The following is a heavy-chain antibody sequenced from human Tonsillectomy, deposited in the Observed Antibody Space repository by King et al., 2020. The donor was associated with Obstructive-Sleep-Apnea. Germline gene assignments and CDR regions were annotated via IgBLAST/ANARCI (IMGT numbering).Heavy chain of an antibody. D-gene: IGHD2-8*01. V-gene: IGHV3-30*04. Sequence: VQLVESGGGVVQPGRSLGLSCAASGFTFSSYAMHWVRQAPGKGLEWGAVISYDGSNKYYADSVKGRFTISRDNSKNTLYMQMNSLGAEDTAVYYCARDHCTNGVCYLGYYGMDVWGQGTTVTVSS. CDR2: ISYDGSNK. J-gene: IGHJ6*02. CDR1: GFTFSSYA. CDR3: ARDHCTNGVCYLGYYGMDV.